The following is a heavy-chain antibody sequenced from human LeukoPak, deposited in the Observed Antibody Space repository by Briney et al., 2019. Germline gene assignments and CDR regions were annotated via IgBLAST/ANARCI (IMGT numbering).Heavy chain of an antibody. Sequence: SETLSLTCAVSGGSISSSNWWSWVRQPPGKGLEWIGEIYHSGSTNYNPSLKSRVTISVDKSKNQFSLKLSSVTAADTAVYYCARARGTYYDFWSGYSGQSALFDYWGQGTLVTVSS. CDR1: GGSISSSNW. V-gene: IGHV4-4*02. J-gene: IGHJ4*02. CDR2: IYHSGST. CDR3: ARARGTYYDFWSGYSGQSALFDY. D-gene: IGHD3-3*01.